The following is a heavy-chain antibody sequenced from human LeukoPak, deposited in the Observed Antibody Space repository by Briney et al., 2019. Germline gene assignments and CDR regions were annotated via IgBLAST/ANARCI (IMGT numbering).Heavy chain of an antibody. D-gene: IGHD2-2*01. CDR2: IYYSGST. Sequence: SETLSLTCTVSGGSISSYYWSWIRQPPGKGLEWIGYIYYSGSTNYNPSLKSRVTISVDTSKNQFSLKLSSVTAADTAVYYCASGLYCSSTSCYAGRRAFDIWGQGTMVTVSS. V-gene: IGHV4-59*01. CDR1: GGSISSYY. J-gene: IGHJ3*02. CDR3: ASGLYCSSTSCYAGRRAFDI.